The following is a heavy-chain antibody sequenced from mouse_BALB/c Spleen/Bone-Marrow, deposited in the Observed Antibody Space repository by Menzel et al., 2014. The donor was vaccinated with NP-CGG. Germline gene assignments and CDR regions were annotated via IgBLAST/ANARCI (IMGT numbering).Heavy chain of an antibody. CDR2: IDPSDSET. J-gene: IGHJ2*01. CDR3: ARGDNGYYGDY. Sequence: VKVVESGPQLVRPGASVKISCKASGYSFXSYWMHWVKQRPGQGLEWIGMIDPSDSETRLNQKFKDKATLTVDKSSSTAYMQLSSPTSEDSAVYYCARGDNGYYGDYWGKGTTLTVSS. D-gene: IGHD2-3*01. CDR1: GYSFXSYW. V-gene: IGHV1S126*01.